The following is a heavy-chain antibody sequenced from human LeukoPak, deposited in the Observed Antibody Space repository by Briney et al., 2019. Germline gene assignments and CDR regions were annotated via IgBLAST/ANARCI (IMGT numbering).Heavy chain of an antibody. J-gene: IGHJ5*02. V-gene: IGHV1-2*02. CDR1: GYTFTGYY. CDR2: INPNSGGT. D-gene: IGHD2-8*01. Sequence: ASVKVSCKASGYTFTGYYMHWVRQAPGQGLEWMGWINPNSGGTNYAQKFQGRVTMTRDTSISTAYMELSRLRSDDTAVYYCARDEGFVLMVWSWFDPWGQGTLVTVSS. CDR3: ARDEGFVLMVWSWFDP.